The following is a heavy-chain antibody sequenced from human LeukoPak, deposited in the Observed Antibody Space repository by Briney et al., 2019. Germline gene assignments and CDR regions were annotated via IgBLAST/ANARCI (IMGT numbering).Heavy chain of an antibody. J-gene: IGHJ4*02. CDR1: GFTFSSYG. V-gene: IGHV3-30*18. CDR2: ISYDGSNK. CDR3: AKDLYY. Sequence: GRSLRLSCAASGFTFSSYGMHWVRQAPGKGLEWVAVISYDGSNKYYADSVKGQFTISRDNSKNTLYLQMNSLRAEGTAVYYCAKDLYYWGQGTLVTVSS.